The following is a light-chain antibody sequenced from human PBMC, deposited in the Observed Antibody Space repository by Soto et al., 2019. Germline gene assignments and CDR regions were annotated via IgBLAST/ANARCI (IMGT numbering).Light chain of an antibody. CDR2: EVS. J-gene: IGLJ3*02. CDR1: SSDVGSYNL. V-gene: IGLV2-23*02. Sequence: QPASVSGSPGQSITISCTGTSSDVGSYNLVSWYQQHPGKAPKLMIYEVSKRPSGVSNRFSGSKSGNTASLTISGLQAEDEADYYCCSYAGSSTPWVFGGGTKVTVL. CDR3: CSYAGSSTPWV.